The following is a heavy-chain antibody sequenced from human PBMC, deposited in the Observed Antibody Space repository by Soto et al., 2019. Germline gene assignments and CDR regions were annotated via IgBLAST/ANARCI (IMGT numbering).Heavy chain of an antibody. D-gene: IGHD3-22*01. V-gene: IGHV4-59*01. CDR2: ISYSGST. J-gene: IGHJ3*02. Sequence: SETLSLTCTVSGGSISSYYWSWIRQPPGKGLERIGYISYSGSTNYNPSLKSRVTISVGTSKNQFSLRLSSVTAADTAVYYCARYSPGDYYDSSVPPLDAFDIWGQGTMVTVSS. CDR3: ARYSPGDYYDSSVPPLDAFDI. CDR1: GGSISSYY.